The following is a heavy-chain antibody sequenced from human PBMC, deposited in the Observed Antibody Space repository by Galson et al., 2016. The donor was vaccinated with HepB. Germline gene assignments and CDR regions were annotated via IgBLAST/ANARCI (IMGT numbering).Heavy chain of an antibody. CDR3: ARWRRDGESNWFDP. J-gene: IGHJ5*02. CDR1: GFIFSNYA. Sequence: SLRLSCAASGFIFSNYAMSSVRQAPGKGLEWVSAISTDGGATYSADSVKGRFTITRDQFKSTLYLQLNTLRAEDTAIYYCARWRRDGESNWFDPWGQGTLVTVSS. D-gene: IGHD4-17*01. V-gene: IGHV3-23*01. CDR2: ISTDGGAT.